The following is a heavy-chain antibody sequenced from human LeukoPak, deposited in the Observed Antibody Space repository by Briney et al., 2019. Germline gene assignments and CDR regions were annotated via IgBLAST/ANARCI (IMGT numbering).Heavy chain of an antibody. Sequence: ASVKVSCKASGGTFSSYAISWVRQAPGQGLEWMGWINPNSGGTNYAQKFQGRVTMTRDTSISTAYMELSRLRSDDTAVYYCATRGQWLLSFDYWGQGTLVTVSS. J-gene: IGHJ4*02. V-gene: IGHV1-2*02. CDR1: GGTFSSYA. CDR3: ATRGQWLLSFDY. D-gene: IGHD3-3*01. CDR2: INPNSGGT.